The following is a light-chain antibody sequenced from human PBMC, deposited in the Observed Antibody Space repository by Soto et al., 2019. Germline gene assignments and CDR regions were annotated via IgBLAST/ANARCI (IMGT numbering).Light chain of an antibody. J-gene: IGKJ1*01. V-gene: IGKV2-24*01. CDR3: LQATQFPWT. CDR2: KIS. CDR1: QSLVHSDGHTY. Sequence: DIVVTQTPLSSPVTLGQPAAISCRSSQSLVHSDGHTYLSWLQQRPGQAPRLLIYKISNRVSGVPDRFRGSGAGTDFTLTISRVEAEDVGVYYCLQATQFPWTFGQGTKVEIK.